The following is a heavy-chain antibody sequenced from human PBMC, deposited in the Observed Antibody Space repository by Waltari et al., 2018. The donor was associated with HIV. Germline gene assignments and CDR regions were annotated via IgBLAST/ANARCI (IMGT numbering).Heavy chain of an antibody. D-gene: IGHD2-8*01. J-gene: IGHJ3*02. V-gene: IGHV3-7*01. CDR2: QKQNGSEK. CDR1: GFTFSLYW. CDR3: ARMGLMMYAIGAFDI. Sequence: EVQLVESGGGLVQPGGSLRLSCAASGFTFSLYWMSWVRQAPGKGREWGAKQKQNGSEKHYVDAVKGRFTISRNNAKKSLYLQMNSLRAEDTAVYYCARMGLMMYAIGAFDIWGQGTMVTVSS.